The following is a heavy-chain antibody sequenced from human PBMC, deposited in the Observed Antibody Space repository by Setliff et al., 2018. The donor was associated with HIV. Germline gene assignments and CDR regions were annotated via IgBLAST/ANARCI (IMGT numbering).Heavy chain of an antibody. CDR1: GYTLRRHG. J-gene: IGHJ4*02. CDR2: ISAYNGNT. D-gene: IGHD5-18*01. V-gene: IGHV1-18*01. Sequence: GASVKVSCKASGYTLRRHGISWVRQAPGQGLEWMGWISAYNGNTNYAQKFRGRVTLTTDTSTGTVYMELSSLRSEDTAVYYCALPVLGGYSYGYFDYWGQGTPVTVSS. CDR3: ALPVLGGYSYGYFDY.